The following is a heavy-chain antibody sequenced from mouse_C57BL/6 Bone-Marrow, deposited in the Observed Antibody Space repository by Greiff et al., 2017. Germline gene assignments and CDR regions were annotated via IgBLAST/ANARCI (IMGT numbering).Heavy chain of an antibody. CDR3: TSGYRVYFDY. CDR2: IDPENGDT. CDR1: GFNIKDDY. J-gene: IGHJ2*01. Sequence: EVHLVESGAELVRPGASVKLSCTASGFNIKDDYMHWVKQRPEQGLEWIGWIDPENGDTEYASKFQGKATITADTSSNTAYLQLSSLTSEDTAVYYCTSGYRVYFDYWGQGTTLTVSS. V-gene: IGHV14-4*01. D-gene: IGHD2-2*01.